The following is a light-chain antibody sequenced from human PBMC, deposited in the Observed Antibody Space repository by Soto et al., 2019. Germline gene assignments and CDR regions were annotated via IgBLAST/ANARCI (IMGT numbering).Light chain of an antibody. CDR2: SNN. V-gene: IGLV1-47*02. CDR3: ATWDDSLSGWV. J-gene: IGLJ3*02. CDR1: SSSIGSNY. Sequence: QSVLTQPPSASGTPGQRVTISCSESSSSIGSNYIYWYQQLPGTAPKLLIYSNNQRPSGVPDRFSGSKSGTSASLAISGLRSEDEATYYCATWDDSLSGWVFGGGTKLTVL.